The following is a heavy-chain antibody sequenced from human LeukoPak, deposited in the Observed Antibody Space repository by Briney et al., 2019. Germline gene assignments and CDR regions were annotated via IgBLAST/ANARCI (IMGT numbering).Heavy chain of an antibody. D-gene: IGHD1-26*01. CDR1: GFTFSSYA. CDR2: ISYDGSNK. J-gene: IGHJ3*02. V-gene: IGHV3-30-3*01. Sequence: GGSLRLSCAASGFTFSSYAMHWVRQAPGKGLEWVAVISYDGSNKYYADSVKGRFTISRDNSKNTLYLQMNSLRAEDTAVYYCARGDSGFDIWGQGTMVTVS. CDR3: ARGDSGFDI.